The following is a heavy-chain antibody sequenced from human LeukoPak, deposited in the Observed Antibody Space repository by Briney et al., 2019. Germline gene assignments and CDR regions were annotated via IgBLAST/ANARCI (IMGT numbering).Heavy chain of an antibody. Sequence: PGGSLRLSCAASGFTVSSKYMSWGRQAPGEGLEGFSVVYSSGSTYYADSVKGRFTISRDNSKNTLSLQMNSLRAEVTAVYYCATSLASARAAGYYFDYWGQGTLVTVSS. J-gene: IGHJ4*02. CDR2: VYSSGST. V-gene: IGHV3-66*01. CDR1: GFTVSSKY. D-gene: IGHD6-6*01. CDR3: ATSLASARAAGYYFDY.